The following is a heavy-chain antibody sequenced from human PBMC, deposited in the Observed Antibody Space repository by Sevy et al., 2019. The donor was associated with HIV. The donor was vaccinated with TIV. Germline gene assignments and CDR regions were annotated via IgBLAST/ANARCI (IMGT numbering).Heavy chain of an antibody. D-gene: IGHD3-22*01. CDR1: GYTFTGYY. V-gene: IGHV1-2*06. CDR2: INPNSGGT. J-gene: IGHJ4*02. CDR3: VRTVVPQYYYDSSGYYRDFDY. Sequence: ASVKVSCKASGYTFTGYYMHWVRQAPGQGLEWMGRINPNSGGTNYAQKFQGRVTMTRDTSISTAYMELSRLRSDDTAVYYCVRTVVPQYYYDSSGYYRDFDYWGQGTLVTVSS.